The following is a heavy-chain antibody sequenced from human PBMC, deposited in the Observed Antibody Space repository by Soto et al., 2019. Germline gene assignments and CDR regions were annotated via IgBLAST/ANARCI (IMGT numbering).Heavy chain of an antibody. J-gene: IGHJ4*02. D-gene: IGHD3-22*01. Sequence: PGGSLRLSCAGSGFTFRWFGMNWVRQAPGKGLEWVARISNDGSNEYYVDSVKGRFTISRDNSKNTLYLQMNSLRDEDTAVYYCAKGGTMSCFDYWGQGALVTVSS. CDR1: GFTFRWFG. CDR2: ISNDGSNE. V-gene: IGHV3-30*18. CDR3: AKGGTMSCFDY.